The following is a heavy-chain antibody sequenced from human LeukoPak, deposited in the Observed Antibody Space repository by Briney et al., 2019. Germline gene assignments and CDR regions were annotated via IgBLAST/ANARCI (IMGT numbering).Heavy chain of an antibody. V-gene: IGHV3-30*19. D-gene: IGHD3-22*01. CDR3: ARDNYYDSSGIDY. CDR1: GFIFSNDA. Sequence: TGGSLRLSCAASGFIFSNDAMHWVRQAPGKGLEWVAVISYDGSNKYYADSVKGRFTISRDNSKNTLYLQMNSLRAEDTAVYYCARDNYYDSSGIDYWGQGTLVTVSS. J-gene: IGHJ4*02. CDR2: ISYDGSNK.